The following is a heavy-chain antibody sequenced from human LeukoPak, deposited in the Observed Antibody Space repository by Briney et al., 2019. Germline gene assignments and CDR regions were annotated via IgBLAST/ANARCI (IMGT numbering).Heavy chain of an antibody. CDR2: IIHIFGTA. J-gene: IGHJ4*02. CDR1: GGTFGSYA. D-gene: IGHD3-10*01. V-gene: IGHV1-69*05. Sequence: SVKVSCKASGGTFGSYAISWVRQAPGQGLEWMGRIIHIFGTANYAQKFQGRVMITTDESTSTAYMELSSLRSEDTAVYYCARGQGAYYGSGSYYNFDYWGQGTLVTVSS. CDR3: ARGQGAYYGSGSYYNFDY.